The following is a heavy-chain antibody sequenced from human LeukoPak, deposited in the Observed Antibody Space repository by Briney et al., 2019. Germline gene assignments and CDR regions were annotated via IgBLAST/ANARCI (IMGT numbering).Heavy chain of an antibody. CDR2: ITRSSIYI. Sequence: GGSLRLSCAASGFTFSSYSMKWVRQAPGKGLEWVSSITRSSIYIYYADSVKGRFTISRDNAKNSLFLQMTSLRAEDTAVYYCARDRYDSSGYYGISDYWGQGTLVTVSS. J-gene: IGHJ4*02. CDR3: ARDRYDSSGYYGISDY. D-gene: IGHD3-22*01. V-gene: IGHV3-21*01. CDR1: GFTFSSYS.